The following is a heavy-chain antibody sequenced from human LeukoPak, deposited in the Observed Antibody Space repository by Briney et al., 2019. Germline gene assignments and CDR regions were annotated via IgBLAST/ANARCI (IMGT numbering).Heavy chain of an antibody. V-gene: IGHV3-21*01. J-gene: IGHJ4*02. Sequence: PGGSLRLSCAASGFKFSSYSMKWVRQAPGKGLEWVSFISSSSSYIYYADSLKGRFTISRDNAKNSLYLQMNSLRAEDTAVYYCARGTVFPYYFDYWGQGTLVTVSS. CDR2: ISSSSSYI. CDR1: GFKFSSYS. CDR3: ARGTVFPYYFDY.